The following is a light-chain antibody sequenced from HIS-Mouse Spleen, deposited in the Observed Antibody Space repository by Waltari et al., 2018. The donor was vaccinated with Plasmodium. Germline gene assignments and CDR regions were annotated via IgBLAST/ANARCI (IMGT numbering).Light chain of an antibody. CDR1: SLRSYY. Sequence: SSELTQDPAVSVALGQTVRITCQGDSLRSYYASWYQQKPGQAPLLVIYGKNNRPSGIPDRCSGFSSGNTASLTITGAQAEDEADYYGNSRDSSGNHLVFGGGTKLTVL. CDR3: NSRDSSGNHLV. V-gene: IGLV3-19*01. CDR2: GKN. J-gene: IGLJ2*01.